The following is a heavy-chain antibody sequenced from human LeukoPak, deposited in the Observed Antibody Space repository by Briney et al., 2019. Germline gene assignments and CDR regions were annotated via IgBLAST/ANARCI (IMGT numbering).Heavy chain of an antibody. V-gene: IGHV1-2*02. CDR3: ARGSGGGGPAGDYDILTGLLLV. CDR2: INPNSGGT. D-gene: IGHD3-9*01. Sequence: ASVKVSCKASGYTFTGYYMHWVRQAPGQGLEWMGWINPNSGGTNYAQKFQGRVTITADKSTSTAYMELSSLRSEDTAVYYCARGSGGGGPAGDYDILTGLLLVWGQGTLVTVSS. J-gene: IGHJ4*02. CDR1: GYTFTGYY.